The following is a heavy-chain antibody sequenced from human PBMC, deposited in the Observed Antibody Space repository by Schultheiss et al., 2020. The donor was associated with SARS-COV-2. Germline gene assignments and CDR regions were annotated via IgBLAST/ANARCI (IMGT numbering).Heavy chain of an antibody. J-gene: IGHJ4*02. CDR1: GVSINTGFFY. D-gene: IGHD3-10*01. CDR3: AREARLIDGSGSYLMG. Sequence: LRLSCDVSGVSINTGFFYWNWIRQSPGKGLEWIGNIFHSGSASYNPSLKSRLTISLDTSRNHFSLTLNSMTAADTAVYYCAREARLIDGSGSYLMGWGQGTLVTVSS. V-gene: IGHV4-31*11. CDR2: IFHSGSA.